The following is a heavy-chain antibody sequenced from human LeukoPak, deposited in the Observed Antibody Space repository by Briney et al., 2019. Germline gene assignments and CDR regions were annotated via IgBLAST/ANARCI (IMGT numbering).Heavy chain of an antibody. D-gene: IGHD3-16*01. CDR1: GFTVSSNY. V-gene: IGHV3-66*02. J-gene: IGHJ4*02. Sequence: GGSLRLSXAASGFTVSSNYVSWVRQAPGKGLEWVSVIYSGDNTYYADSVKGRFTISREKSKNTLYLEMKSLRTEDTAVYYCARTPGGYDSAWGSPVRYFDYWGQGTLVTVSS. CDR3: ARTPGGYDSAWGSPVRYFDY. CDR2: IYSGDNT.